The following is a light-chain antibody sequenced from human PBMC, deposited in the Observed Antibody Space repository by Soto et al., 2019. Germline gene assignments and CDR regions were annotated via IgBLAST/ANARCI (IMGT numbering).Light chain of an antibody. CDR2: EVT. V-gene: IGLV2-14*01. CDR3: SSYTSSSALRV. CDR1: SSDVGGYNY. J-gene: IGLJ3*02. Sequence: QPVLTQPASVSGSPGQSITISCTGTSSDVGGYNYVSWYQQHPGKAPKLMIYEVTNRPLGVSNRFSGSKSGNTASLTISGLQAEDEADYYCSSYTSSSALRVFGGGTKLTVL.